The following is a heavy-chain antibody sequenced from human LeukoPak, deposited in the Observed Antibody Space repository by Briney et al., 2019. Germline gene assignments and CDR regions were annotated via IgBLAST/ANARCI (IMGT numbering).Heavy chain of an antibody. V-gene: IGHV4-4*07. D-gene: IGHD3-22*01. CDR3: ASITMIVVVSSYAFDI. CDR2: IYTSGST. J-gene: IGHJ3*02. Sequence: SETLSLTCTVSGGSISSYYWSWIRQPAGKGLEWIGRIYTSGSTNYNPSLKSRVTMSVDTSKNQFSLKLSSVTAADTAVYYCASITMIVVVSSYAFDIWGQGTMITVSS. CDR1: GGSISSYY.